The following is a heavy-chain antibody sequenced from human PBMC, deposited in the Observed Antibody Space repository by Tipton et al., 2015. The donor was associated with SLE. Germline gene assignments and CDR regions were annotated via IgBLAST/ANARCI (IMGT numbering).Heavy chain of an antibody. CDR2: IYTSGST. J-gene: IGHJ4*02. D-gene: IGHD3-10*01. Sequence: TLSLTCTVSGGSISSYYWSWIRQPPGKGLEWIGYIYTSGSTNYNPSLKSRVTISVDTSKNQFSLKLSSVTAADTAVYYCARQDVRLSYFDYWGQGILVTVSS. V-gene: IGHV4-4*09. CDR3: ARQDVRLSYFDY. CDR1: GGSISSYY.